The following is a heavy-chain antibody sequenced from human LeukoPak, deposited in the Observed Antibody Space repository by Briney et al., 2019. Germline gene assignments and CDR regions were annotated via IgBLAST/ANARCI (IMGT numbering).Heavy chain of an antibody. CDR3: ARGYYYGSGSYYPD. CDR2: IYHSGST. V-gene: IGHV4-38-2*02. J-gene: IGHJ4*02. Sequence: PSESLSLTCTVSGYSIISGYYWGWIRQPPGKGLEWVGSIYHSGSTYYNPSLKSRVTISVDTSKNQFSLKLSSVTAADTAVYYCARGYYYGSGSYYPDWGQGTLVTVSS. CDR1: GYSIISGYY. D-gene: IGHD3-10*01.